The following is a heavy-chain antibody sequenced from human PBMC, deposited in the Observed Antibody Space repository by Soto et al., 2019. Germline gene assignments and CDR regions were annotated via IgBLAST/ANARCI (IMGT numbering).Heavy chain of an antibody. CDR3: ATMSKADIGGLRFDY. CDR2: ISAYNGNT. Sequence: QVQLVQSGAEVRKTGASVKFACKASGYTFTSYGISWVRQAAGQGLEWMGWISAYNGNTNYAQKLQGRVTMTTDTSTSTAYMELRSLRSDDTAVYYCATMSKADIGGLRFDYWGQGTLVTVSS. D-gene: IGHD4-17*01. CDR1: GYTFTSYG. V-gene: IGHV1-18*01. J-gene: IGHJ4*02.